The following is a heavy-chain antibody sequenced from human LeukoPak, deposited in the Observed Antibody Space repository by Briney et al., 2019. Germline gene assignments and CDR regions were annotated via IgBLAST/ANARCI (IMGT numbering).Heavy chain of an antibody. Sequence: PSETLSLTCTVSRGSISGSIRSYYWSWLRQPPGKGLEWIGHISTSGSINDNPSLRSRLTISVDTSKNQFFLNLRSVSAADTAVYYCARIPLGYSGAYYFDYWGQGTLVTVS. V-gene: IGHV4-4*09. D-gene: IGHD5-12*01. CDR3: ARIPLGYSGAYYFDY. CDR1: RGSISGSIRSYY. J-gene: IGHJ4*02. CDR2: ISTSGSI.